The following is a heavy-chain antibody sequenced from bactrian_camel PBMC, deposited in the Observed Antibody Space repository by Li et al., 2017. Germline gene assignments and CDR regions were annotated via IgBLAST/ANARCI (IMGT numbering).Heavy chain of an antibody. CDR1: GFSIINHP. J-gene: IGHJ4*01. V-gene: IGHV3S31*01. CDR3: VLNYYSGSWSFVY. D-gene: IGHD3*01. CDR2: IDNAGSAT. Sequence: VQLVESGGHLVQPGGSVRLSCTASGFSIINHPMSWVRQVPGKEREGVAAIDNAGSATYTYAVQGRFTISKDSAKNTLYLQMNNLKTEDTAVYYCVLNYYSGSWSFVYWDQGTQVTVS.